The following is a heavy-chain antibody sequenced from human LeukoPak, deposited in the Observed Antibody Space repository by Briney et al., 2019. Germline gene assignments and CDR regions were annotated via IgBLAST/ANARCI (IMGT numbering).Heavy chain of an antibody. CDR3: ARDRAVVVVAATRFDP. J-gene: IGHJ5*02. Sequence: GGSLRLSCAASGFTFSSYWMSWVRHAPGKGREWVANIKQDGREKYYVDSVKGRFTISRNNAKNLLYLQMNSLRAEDTAVYYCARDRAVVVVAATRFDPWGQGTLVTVSS. V-gene: IGHV3-7*01. D-gene: IGHD2-15*01. CDR1: GFTFSSYW. CDR2: IKQDGREK.